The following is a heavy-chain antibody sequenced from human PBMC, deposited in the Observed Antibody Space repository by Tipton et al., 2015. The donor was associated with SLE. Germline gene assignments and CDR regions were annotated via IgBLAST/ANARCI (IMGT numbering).Heavy chain of an antibody. CDR1: GGSFSGYY. V-gene: IGHV4-34*01. CDR2: INHSGST. D-gene: IGHD2-2*01. CDR3: ARGQCTSCYYYYMDV. Sequence: TLSLICAVYGGSFSGYYWSWIRQPPGKGLEWIGEINHSGSTNYNPSLKSRVTISVDTSKNQFSLKLSSVTAADTAVYYCARGQCTSCYYYYMDVWGKGTTVTVSS. J-gene: IGHJ6*03.